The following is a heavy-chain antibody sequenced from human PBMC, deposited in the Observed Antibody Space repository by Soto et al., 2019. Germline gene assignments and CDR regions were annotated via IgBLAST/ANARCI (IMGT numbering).Heavy chain of an antibody. CDR2: IYSGGST. J-gene: IGHJ4*02. D-gene: IGHD4-4*01. CDR1: GVSVSNNY. Sequence: EVQLVETGGGLIQPGGSLRLSCAASGVSVSNNYMSWVRQAPGKGLEWVSLIYSGGSTYYADSVKGRFIISRDSSKNTLYLQMNSLRAEDTSLYFCATYSSLDYWGQGTLVTVSS. V-gene: IGHV3-53*02. CDR3: ATYSSLDY.